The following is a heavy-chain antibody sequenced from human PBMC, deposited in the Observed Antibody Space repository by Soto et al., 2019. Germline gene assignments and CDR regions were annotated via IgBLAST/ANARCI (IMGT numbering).Heavy chain of an antibody. V-gene: IGHV4-59*01. CDR1: GGSISSYY. Sequence: ASVTLSLTCTVSGGSISSYYWSWLRQPPGKGLEWIGYIYYSGSTNYNPSLKSRVTISVDTSKNQFSLKLSSVTAADTAVYYCARLRGYDYVVYYYMDVWGKGTTVTVSS. CDR3: ARLRGYDYVVYYYMDV. CDR2: IYYSGST. D-gene: IGHD3-16*01. J-gene: IGHJ6*03.